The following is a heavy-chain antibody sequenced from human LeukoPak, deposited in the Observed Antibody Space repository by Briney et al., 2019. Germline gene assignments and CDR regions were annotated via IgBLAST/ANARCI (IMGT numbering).Heavy chain of an antibody. J-gene: IGHJ4*02. Sequence: PGGSLRLSCAASGFTFSSYGMHWVRQASGKGLEWVGRIRSKANSYATAYAASVKGRFTISRDDSKNTAYLQMNSLKTEDTAVYYCTSQGYSYGFYWGQGTLVTVSS. CDR3: TSQGYSYGFY. D-gene: IGHD5-18*01. CDR2: IRSKANSYAT. CDR1: GFTFSSYG. V-gene: IGHV3-73*01.